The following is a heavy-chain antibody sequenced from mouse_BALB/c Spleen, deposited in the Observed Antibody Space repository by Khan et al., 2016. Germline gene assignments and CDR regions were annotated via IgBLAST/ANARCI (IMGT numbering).Heavy chain of an antibody. CDR3: ATSDYRYDYAMDY. CDR1: GYSITRGYT. D-gene: IGHD2-14*01. Sequence: EVQLQESGPDLVKPSQSLSLTCTVAGYSITRGYTWHWIRQFPGNGLEWMGYIHYSGTTDYNPSLKSRISITRDTSKNRLFLQLNSVTTDDTATYYCATSDYRYDYAMDYWGQGTSVTVSS. CDR2: IHYSGTT. V-gene: IGHV3-1*02. J-gene: IGHJ4*01.